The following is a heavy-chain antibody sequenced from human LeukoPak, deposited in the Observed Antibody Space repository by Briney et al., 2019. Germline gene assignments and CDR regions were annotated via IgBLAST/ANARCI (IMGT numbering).Heavy chain of an antibody. V-gene: IGHV3-23*01. Sequence: GGSLRLSCAASGFPFSTYAMNWVRQAPGKGLEWVSVITGSGGFTQYADSVKGRFSISRDNSKNTVYLQMNSLRVEDTALYYCVRSLDYWGQGTLVTVSS. CDR3: VRSLDY. CDR2: ITGSGGFT. J-gene: IGHJ4*02. CDR1: GFPFSTYA.